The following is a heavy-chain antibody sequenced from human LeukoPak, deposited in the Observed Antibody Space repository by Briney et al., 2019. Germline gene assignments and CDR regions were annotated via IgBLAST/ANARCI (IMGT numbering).Heavy chain of an antibody. CDR1: GITLSNYG. V-gene: IGHV3-23*01. D-gene: IGHD3-10*01. CDR3: AKRGIVIRAVIIIGFHKEAYYFDY. Sequence: GGSLRLSCVVSGITLSNYGMSWVRQAPGKGLEWVSGISERGGSTNYADSVKGRFIISRDTSKNTVYLQMNSLRVEDTAVYSCAKRGIVIRAVIIIGFHKEAYYFDYWGQGILVTVSS. J-gene: IGHJ4*02. CDR2: ISERGGST.